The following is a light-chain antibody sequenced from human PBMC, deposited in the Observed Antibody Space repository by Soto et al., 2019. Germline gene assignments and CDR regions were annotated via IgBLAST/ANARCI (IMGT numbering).Light chain of an antibody. CDR1: QSFRGL. CDR2: DAY. J-gene: IGKJ5*01. V-gene: IGKV3-11*01. Sequence: EVLLTQSPVTLSLSPGERATLSCRASQSFRGLLAWYQQKPGQAPRLLIYDAYNRATGIPPRFSGSGSGTDFTLTISSLEPEDSAVYYCHQRHMWPITFGQGTRLEIK. CDR3: HQRHMWPIT.